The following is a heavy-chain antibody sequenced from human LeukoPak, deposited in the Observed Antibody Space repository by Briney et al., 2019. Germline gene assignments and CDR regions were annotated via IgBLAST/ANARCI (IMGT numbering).Heavy chain of an antibody. J-gene: IGHJ4*02. CDR2: INPNSGGT. D-gene: IGHD2-2*01. Sequence: ASVTVSFKASGYTFTSYGISWVRQAPGQGLEGMGWINPNSGGTNYAQKFQGRVTMTRDTSISTAYMELSRLRSDDTAVYYCARVSGCSSTSCIHVLDYWGQGTLVTVSS. CDR3: ARVSGCSSTSCIHVLDY. V-gene: IGHV1-2*02. CDR1: GYTFTSYG.